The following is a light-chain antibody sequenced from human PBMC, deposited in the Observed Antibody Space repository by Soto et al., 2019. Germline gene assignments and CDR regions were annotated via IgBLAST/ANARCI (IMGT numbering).Light chain of an antibody. V-gene: IGKV3-15*01. CDR1: QSVSSN. CDR2: VAS. J-gene: IGKJ1*01. Sequence: EIVMTQSPATLSVSPGERATLSCRASQSVSSNLAWYQQKPGQAPRLLIYVASTRATGIPASFSGSGSGTEFTLTISSLQSEDFAVYYCQQYNNWPRTFGQGTKVDIK. CDR3: QQYNNWPRT.